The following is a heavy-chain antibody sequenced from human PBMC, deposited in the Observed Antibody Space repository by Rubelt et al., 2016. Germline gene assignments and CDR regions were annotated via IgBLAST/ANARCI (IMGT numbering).Heavy chain of an antibody. CDR2: FYYSGGT. J-gene: IGHJ4*02. D-gene: IGHD3-10*01. V-gene: IGHV4-39*07. Sequence: QLQLQESGPGLVKPSETLSLTCTVSGDSISSSSYYWGWIRQPPGKGLEWIGSFYYSGGTYYNPSLKSRVTISVDTSKNQFSLKLSTVTAADTAVYYCARAYYCGSGSYCPVDYWGQGTLVTVSS. CDR3: ARAYYCGSGSYCPVDY. CDR1: GDSISSSSYY.